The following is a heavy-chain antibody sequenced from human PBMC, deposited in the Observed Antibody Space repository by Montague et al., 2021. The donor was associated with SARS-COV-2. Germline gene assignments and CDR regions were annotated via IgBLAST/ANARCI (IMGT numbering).Heavy chain of an antibody. V-gene: IGHV4-59*01. J-gene: IGHJ3*02. CDR2: IYYSGST. D-gene: IGHD3-22*01. CDR1: GGSISSYY. CDR3: ARDLGYDSSGPDAFDI. Sequence: SETLSLTCTVSGGSISSYYWSWIRQPPGKGLEWIGYIYYSGSTNYNPSLRSRVTISVDTSKNQSSLKLSSVTAADTAVYYCARDLGYDSSGPDAFDIWGQGTMVTVSS.